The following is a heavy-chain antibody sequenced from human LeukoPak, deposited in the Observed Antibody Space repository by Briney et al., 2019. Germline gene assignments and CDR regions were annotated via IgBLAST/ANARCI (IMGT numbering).Heavy chain of an antibody. V-gene: IGHV3-66*01. CDR3: AKSLLTTATGTGRAFDI. J-gene: IGHJ3*02. CDR2: IYSGGST. CDR1: GFTVSSNY. D-gene: IGHD1-1*01. Sequence: GGSLRLSCAASGFTVSSNYMSWVRQAPGKGLEWVSVIYSGGSTYCADSVKGRFTISRDNSKNTLYLQMNSLRADDTAVYYCAKSLLTTATGTGRAFDIWGQGTMVTVSS.